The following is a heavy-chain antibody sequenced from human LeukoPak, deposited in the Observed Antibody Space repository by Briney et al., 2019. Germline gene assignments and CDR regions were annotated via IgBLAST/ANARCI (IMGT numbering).Heavy chain of an antibody. J-gene: IGHJ6*03. Sequence: HSGGSLRLSCAASGFTFDDYTMHWVRQAPGKGLEWVSLISWDGGSTYYADSVKGRFTISRDNSKTSLYLQMNSLRTEDTALYYCAKAGYCSGGSCYDYMDVWGKGTTVTVSS. CDR3: AKAGYCSGGSCYDYMDV. V-gene: IGHV3-43*01. CDR2: ISWDGGST. D-gene: IGHD2-15*01. CDR1: GFTFDDYT.